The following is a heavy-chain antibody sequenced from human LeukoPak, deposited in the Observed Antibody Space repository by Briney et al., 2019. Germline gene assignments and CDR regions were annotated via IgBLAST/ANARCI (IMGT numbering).Heavy chain of an antibody. CDR3: ARSEQFPYYMDV. CDR1: AYTFTAYY. J-gene: IGHJ6*03. Sequence: GASVKVSCKASAYTFTAYYMHWVRQAPGQGLEWMGWIYPNSGGTNYAQKFQGRVTMTRDTSISTAYMELSRLRSDDTAVYYCARSEQFPYYMDVWGKGTTVTVSS. V-gene: IGHV1-2*02. CDR2: IYPNSGGT. D-gene: IGHD6-19*01.